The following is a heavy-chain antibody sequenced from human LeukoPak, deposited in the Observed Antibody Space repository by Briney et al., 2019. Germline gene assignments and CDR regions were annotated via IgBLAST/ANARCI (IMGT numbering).Heavy chain of an antibody. J-gene: IGHJ4*02. V-gene: IGHV1-69*06. Sequence: SVKVSCKASGGIFGSYAVNWVRQAPGQGLEWLGRIIPIFDTPNYAQTFQGRVTISADKSTRTVYMELSSLRSEDTALYYCAKGSRLREAGSYRFWGQGTLVTVSS. CDR3: AKGSRLREAGSYRF. CDR2: IIPIFDTP. CDR1: GGIFGSYA. D-gene: IGHD3-16*02.